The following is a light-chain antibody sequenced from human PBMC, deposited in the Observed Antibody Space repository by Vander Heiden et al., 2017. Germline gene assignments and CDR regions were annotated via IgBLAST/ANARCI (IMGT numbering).Light chain of an antibody. CDR3: QTWGTGTQGVV. CDR2: LNSDGSH. V-gene: IGLV4-69*02. J-gene: IGLJ2*01. Sequence: QLVLTQSHSASASLEASVKLTCTMSSGHRSYAIAWHQQQPDKGPRYLMKLNSDGSHSKGDGIPDRFSGSSSEAERYLTISSLQSEDEADYYCQTWGTGTQGVVFGGGTKLTVL. CDR1: SGHRSYA.